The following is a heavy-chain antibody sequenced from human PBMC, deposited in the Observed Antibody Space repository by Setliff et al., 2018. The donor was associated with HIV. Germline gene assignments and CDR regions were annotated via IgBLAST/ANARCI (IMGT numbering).Heavy chain of an antibody. CDR3: TTDGSYDILTGPTPGAFDI. V-gene: IGHV1-24*01. Sequence: ASVKVSCKVSGHTLTELSMHWVRQAPGKGLEWMGGFDPEDAETIYAQNFQGRVTMTEDTSTNTAYMELSSLRSEDTAFYYCTTDGSYDILTGPTPGAFDIWGQGTMVTVXS. CDR1: GHTLTELS. D-gene: IGHD3-9*01. J-gene: IGHJ3*02. CDR2: FDPEDAET.